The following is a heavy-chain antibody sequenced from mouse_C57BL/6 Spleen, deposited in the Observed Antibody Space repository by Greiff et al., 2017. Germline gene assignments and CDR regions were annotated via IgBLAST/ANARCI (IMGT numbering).Heavy chain of an antibody. D-gene: IGHD1-1*01. CDR3: ARWTHYYGSSYNWYFDV. CDR2: INPNYGTT. CDR1: GYSFTDYN. V-gene: IGHV1-39*01. J-gene: IGHJ1*03. Sequence: VHVKQSGPELVKPGASVKISCKASGYSFTDYNMNWVKQSNGKSLEWIGVINPNYGTTSYNQKFKGKATLTVDQSSSTAYMQLNSLTSDDSAVYYCARWTHYYGSSYNWYFDVWGTGTTVTVSS.